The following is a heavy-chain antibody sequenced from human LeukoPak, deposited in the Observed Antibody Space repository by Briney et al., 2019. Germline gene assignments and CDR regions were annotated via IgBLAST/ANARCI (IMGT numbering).Heavy chain of an antibody. J-gene: IGHJ4*02. Sequence: SVKLSCKASGGTFSSYAISWVRQAPGQGLEWMGRIIPILGIANYAQKFQGRVTITADKSTSTAYMELSSLRSEDTAVYYCARGLITMVRGVIYSGLDYWGQGTLVTVSS. V-gene: IGHV1-69*04. CDR1: GGTFSSYA. CDR2: IIPILGIA. CDR3: ARGLITMVRGVIYSGLDY. D-gene: IGHD3-10*01.